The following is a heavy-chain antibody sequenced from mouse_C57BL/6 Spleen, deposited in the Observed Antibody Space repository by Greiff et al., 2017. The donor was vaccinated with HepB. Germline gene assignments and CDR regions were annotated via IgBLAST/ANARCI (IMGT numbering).Heavy chain of an antibody. Sequence: VQLQQSGAELVRSGASVTLSCKASGYTFTDYEMHWVKQTPGHGLERIGALDPETGGTAYNQKVKGKALLTADKSSSTAYMELRSLTSEDSAVYYCTRGWTEGYWSQGTTLTVSS. CDR3: TRGWTEGY. V-gene: IGHV1-15*01. CDR1: GYTFTDYE. D-gene: IGHD1-1*02. J-gene: IGHJ2*01. CDR2: LDPETGGT.